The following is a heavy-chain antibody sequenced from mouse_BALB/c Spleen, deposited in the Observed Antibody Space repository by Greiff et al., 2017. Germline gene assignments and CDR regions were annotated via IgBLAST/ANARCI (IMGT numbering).Heavy chain of an antibody. CDR3: TRVNPAWFAY. J-gene: IGHJ3*01. V-gene: IGHV1-15*01. CDR2: IDPETGGT. D-gene: IGHD6-1*01. Sequence: VQRVESGAELVRPGASVTLSCKASGYTFTDYDMHWVKQTPVHGLEWIGAIDPETGGTAYNQKFKGKATLTADKSSSTAYMELRSLTSEDSAVYYCTRVNPAWFAYWGQGTLVTVSA. CDR1: GYTFTDYD.